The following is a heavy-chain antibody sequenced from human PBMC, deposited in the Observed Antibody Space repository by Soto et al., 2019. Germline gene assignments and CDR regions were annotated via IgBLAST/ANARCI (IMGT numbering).Heavy chain of an antibody. J-gene: IGHJ6*01. CDR1: GDSASSKSAA. V-gene: IGHV6-1*01. D-gene: IGHD3-10*01. CDR2: TYHRSKLHN. CDR3: SRDRAQFGMEV. Sequence: QVQLQQSGPGLVKPSQTLSLTCAISGDSASSKSAALNWIRKSPSRGLEWLGRTYHRSKLHNDSAEYVKSRVPINPATSKNQHSLQLNSVATDDTAVYCCSRDRAQFGMEVWGQGTTLTVSS.